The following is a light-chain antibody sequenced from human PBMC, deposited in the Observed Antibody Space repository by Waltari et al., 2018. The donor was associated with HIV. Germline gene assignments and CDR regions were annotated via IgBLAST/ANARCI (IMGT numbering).Light chain of an antibody. J-gene: IGKJ1*01. CDR3: QQYNGHWT. CDR2: QAS. V-gene: IGKV1-5*01. Sequence: DIQVTQSPSALSASVGDTVTISCRASQPVSSWMAGFLQRPSKAPRLLIYQASILASGVPSRFSGSRSGTDFSLTIRGLQPDDFGTYYCQQYNGHWTFGQGTRV. CDR1: QPVSSW.